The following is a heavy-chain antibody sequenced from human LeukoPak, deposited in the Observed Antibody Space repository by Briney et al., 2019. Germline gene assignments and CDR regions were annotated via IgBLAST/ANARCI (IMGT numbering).Heavy chain of an antibody. D-gene: IGHD5-12*01. V-gene: IGHV1-69*05. CDR1: GGTFSSYA. CDR3: ARQGGYSGYDFPYYFDY. J-gene: IGHJ4*02. Sequence: SVKVSCKASGGTFSSYAISWVRQAPGQGLEWMGRIIPIFGTANYAQKFQGRVTITTDESTSTAYMELSSPRSEDTAVYYCARQGGYSGYDFPYYFDYWGQGTLVTVSS. CDR2: IIPIFGTA.